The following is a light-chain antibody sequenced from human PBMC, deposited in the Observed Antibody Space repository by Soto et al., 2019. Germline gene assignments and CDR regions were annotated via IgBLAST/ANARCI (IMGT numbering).Light chain of an antibody. J-gene: IGKJ1*01. Sequence: EIVLTQSPGTLSLSPGERSTLSCRASQSVSSSHLAWYQQKPGQAPRLLIYSASSRATGIPDRFSGSGSGTDFTLTISSLQSEDFAVYYCQQYNTWPPCTFGQGTKVDIK. CDR2: SAS. CDR3: QQYNTWPPCT. CDR1: QSVSSSH. V-gene: IGKV3-20*01.